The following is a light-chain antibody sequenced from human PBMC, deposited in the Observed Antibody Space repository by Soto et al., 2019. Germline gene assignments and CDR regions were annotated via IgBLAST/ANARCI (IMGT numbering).Light chain of an antibody. CDR2: DAS. J-gene: IGKJ1*01. CDR1: QSISTW. V-gene: IGKV1-5*01. CDR3: QQYYDSRT. Sequence: DIQMTQSPSTLSATVGDRVTITCRASQSISTWLAWYQQKPGKAPKLLIYDASSLEVGVPSRFSGSGSRTEFALNISRLQPDDYGTYYCQQYYDSRTVGQGTQVDIK.